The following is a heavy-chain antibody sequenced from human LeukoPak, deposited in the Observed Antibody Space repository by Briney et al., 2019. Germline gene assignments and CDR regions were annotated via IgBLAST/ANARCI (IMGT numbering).Heavy chain of an antibody. CDR2: VYYRGST. V-gene: IGHV4-59*01. CDR1: GGSISIYY. Sequence: PSETLSLTCTVSGGSISIYYWSWIRQPPGKGLEWIGYVYYRGSTNYNPSLKSRVTISVDTSKNQFSLKLSSVTAADTDVYYCARDYYDSSENAFDIWGQGTMVTVSS. CDR3: ARDYYDSSENAFDI. J-gene: IGHJ3*02. D-gene: IGHD3-22*01.